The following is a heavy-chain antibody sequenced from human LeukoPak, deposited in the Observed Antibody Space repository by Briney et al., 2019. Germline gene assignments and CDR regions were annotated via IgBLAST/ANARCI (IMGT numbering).Heavy chain of an antibody. J-gene: IGHJ5*01. CDR2: INANSGTT. D-gene: IGHD6-19*01. CDR3: AKPISGGLAVTADWFDP. V-gene: IGHV3-23*01. CDR1: GFAFTFHA. Sequence: GGSLRLSCAASGFAFTFHAMSWLRQPPGKGLEWVSTINANSGTTSYAASVRGRFTISRDNSKNTLYLQVNSLRADDTAVYYCAKPISGGLAVTADWFDPWGQGTLVVVSS.